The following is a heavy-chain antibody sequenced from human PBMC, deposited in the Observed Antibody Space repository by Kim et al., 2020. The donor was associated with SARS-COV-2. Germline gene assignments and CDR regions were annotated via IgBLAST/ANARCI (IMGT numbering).Heavy chain of an antibody. CDR1: GFTVSSNY. D-gene: IGHD2-2*01. CDR3: ASDRTYCSSTSCYQTGIDY. V-gene: IGHV3-66*01. CDR2: IYSGGST. J-gene: IGHJ4*02. Sequence: GGSLRLSCAASGFTVSSNYMSWVRQAPGKGMAWGSVIYSGGSTYYADSVKGRFTISRDNSKNTLYLQMNSLRADDTAVYYCASDRTYCSSTSCYQTGIDYWGQGTLVTVSS.